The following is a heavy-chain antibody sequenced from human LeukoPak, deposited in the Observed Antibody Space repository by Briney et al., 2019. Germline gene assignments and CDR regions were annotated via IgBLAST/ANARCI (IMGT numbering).Heavy chain of an antibody. J-gene: IGHJ4*02. Sequence: SETLSLTCTVSGGSISSSSYYWGWIRQPPGKGLEWIGSIYYSGSTYYNPSLKSRVTISVDTSKNQFSLKLSSVTAADTAVYYCARGIYSYGHFDYWGQGTLVTVSS. V-gene: IGHV4-39*07. D-gene: IGHD5-18*01. CDR2: IYYSGST. CDR1: GGSISSSSYY. CDR3: ARGIYSYGHFDY.